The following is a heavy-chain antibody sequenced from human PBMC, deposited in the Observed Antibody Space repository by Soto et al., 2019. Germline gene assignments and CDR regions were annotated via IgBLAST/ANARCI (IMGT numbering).Heavy chain of an antibody. J-gene: IGHJ4*02. V-gene: IGHV1-69*01. CDR3: AMAGSGYVEFNEF. CDR2: IIPIFGTA. Sequence: QEQLVQSGAEVKKPGSSVKVSCKASGGIFSSYAISWVRQAPGQGLEWVGGIIPIFGTANYAKKFQGRVTITADESTNTAYMDLISMKSAGTPMYCLAMAGSGYVEFNEFWGRGTLATVSS. CDR1: GGIFSSYA. D-gene: IGHD3-22*01.